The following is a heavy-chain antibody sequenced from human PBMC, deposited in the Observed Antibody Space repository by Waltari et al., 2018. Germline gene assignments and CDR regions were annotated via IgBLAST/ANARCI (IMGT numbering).Heavy chain of an antibody. V-gene: IGHV1-69*05. CDR1: GGTFSRYA. CDR2: IILTFGTA. CDR3: ARERGGRDYDSTYNFDL. D-gene: IGHD3-22*01. J-gene: IGHJ2*01. Sequence: QVQLVQSGAEVKKPGSSVKVSCKASGGTFSRYAIRWVRQAPGQGLEWMGGIILTFGTANYAQKFQGRGTITTDESTSTASMELSSRRFEATAVYYCARERGGRDYDSTYNFDLWGRGTLVTVSS.